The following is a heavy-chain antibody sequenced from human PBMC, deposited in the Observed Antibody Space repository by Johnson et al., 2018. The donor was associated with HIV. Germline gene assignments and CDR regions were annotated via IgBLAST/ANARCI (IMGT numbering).Heavy chain of an antibody. CDR3: ARDCTGGVCLNDAFDI. Sequence: QVQLVESGGGVVQPGRSLRLSCAASGFTFSSYAMHWVRQAPGKGLEWVAVISYDGSNKYYADSVKGRFTISRDNSKNTLYLQMNSLRAEHTAVYYCARDCTGGVCLNDAFDIWGQGTMVTVSS. J-gene: IGHJ3*02. D-gene: IGHD2-8*02. CDR2: ISYDGSNK. V-gene: IGHV3-30*04. CDR1: GFTFSSYA.